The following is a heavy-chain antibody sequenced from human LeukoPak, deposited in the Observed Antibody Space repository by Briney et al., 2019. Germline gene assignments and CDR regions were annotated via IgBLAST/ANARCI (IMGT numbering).Heavy chain of an antibody. Sequence: SETLSLTCTVSGGSISSYYWSWIRQPPGKGLEWIGYIYYSGSTNYNPSLKSRVTITVDMSKNQFSLKLSSVTAADTAVYYCARLTSYGFGVDYWGQGTLVSVSS. CDR3: ARLTSYGFGVDY. CDR2: IYYSGST. V-gene: IGHV4-59*08. J-gene: IGHJ4*02. D-gene: IGHD5-18*01. CDR1: GGSISSYY.